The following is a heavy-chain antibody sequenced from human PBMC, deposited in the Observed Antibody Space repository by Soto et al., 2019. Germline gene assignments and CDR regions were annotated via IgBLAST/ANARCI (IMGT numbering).Heavy chain of an antibody. CDR2: ISSSSSYI. CDR1: GFTFSSYS. D-gene: IGHD6-19*01. J-gene: IGHJ3*02. V-gene: IGHV3-21*01. Sequence: GGSLRLSCAASGFTFSSYSMNWVRQAPGKGLEWVSSISSSSSYIYYADSVKGRFTISRDNAKNSLYLQMNSLRAEDTAVYYCAGAHSGWDVGAFDIWGQGTMVTVSS. CDR3: AGAHSGWDVGAFDI.